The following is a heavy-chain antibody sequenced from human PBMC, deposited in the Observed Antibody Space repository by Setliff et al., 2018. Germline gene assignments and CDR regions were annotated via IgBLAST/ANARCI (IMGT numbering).Heavy chain of an antibody. V-gene: IGHV4-59*06. CDR1: GGSFSTHY. Sequence: SETLSLTCTVSGGSFSTHYWNWIRHLPGKGLKWIGYIDSSGRTYYNPSLKSRIIISADASKNQFSLRLTSVTAADTALYYCARHGGGTPYYYESRGFDSWGQGTQVTVSS. CDR3: ARHGGGTPYYYESRGFDS. CDR2: IDSSGRT. J-gene: IGHJ4*02. D-gene: IGHD3-22*01.